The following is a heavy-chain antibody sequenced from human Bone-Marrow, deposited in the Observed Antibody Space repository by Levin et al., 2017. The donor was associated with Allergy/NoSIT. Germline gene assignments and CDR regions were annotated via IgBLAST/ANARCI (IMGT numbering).Heavy chain of an antibody. D-gene: IGHD3-10*01. CDR1: GYTFTSYY. Sequence: GESLKISCKASGYTFTSYYLHWVRQAPGQGLEWMGIINPSSGSTYYAQKFQGRVTLTSDTSTSTVYMELSSLRSEDTAVYHCARDLFSVVRGVTKADYWGQGTLVTVSS. V-gene: IGHV1-46*01. CDR2: INPSSGST. CDR3: ARDLFSVVRGVTKADY. J-gene: IGHJ4*02.